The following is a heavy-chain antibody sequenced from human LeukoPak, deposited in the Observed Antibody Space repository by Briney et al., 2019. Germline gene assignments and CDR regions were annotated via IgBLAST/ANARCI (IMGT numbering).Heavy chain of an antibody. CDR3: ARASNYYCSGSRASYYGMDV. V-gene: IGHV4-4*07. CDR2: IYTSGST. Sequence: SETLSLTCTVSGGSISSYYWSWIRQPAGKGLEWIGRIYTSGSTNYNPSLKSRVTMSVDTSKNQFSLKLSSVTAADTAVYYCARASNYYCSGSRASYYGMDVWGQGTTVTVSS. D-gene: IGHD3-10*01. J-gene: IGHJ6*02. CDR1: GGSISSYY.